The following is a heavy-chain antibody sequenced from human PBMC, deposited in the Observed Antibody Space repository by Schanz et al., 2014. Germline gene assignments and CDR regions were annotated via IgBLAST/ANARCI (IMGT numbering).Heavy chain of an antibody. CDR3: ELITLDRGVRNDY. CDR1: GGSFSDCY. J-gene: IGHJ4*02. V-gene: IGHV4-34*01. Sequence: QLHQWGAGLLKPSETLSLTCAVSGGSFSDCYWSWIRQPPGKGLEWIGEINHSGGTNYNPSLKSRVTMSVDTSKNQFSLILTSVTAADTAVYYCELITLDRGVRNDYWGQGTLVSVSS. D-gene: IGHD3-10*01. CDR2: INHSGGT.